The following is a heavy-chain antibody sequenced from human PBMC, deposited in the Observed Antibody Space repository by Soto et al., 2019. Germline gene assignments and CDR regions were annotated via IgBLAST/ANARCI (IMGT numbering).Heavy chain of an antibody. CDR3: ARAPRSRNIVDTSGAFDI. V-gene: IGHV3-66*01. CDR1: GFTVSSNY. J-gene: IGHJ3*02. Sequence: EVQLVESGGGVVQPGGSLRLSCAASGFTVSSNYMSWVRQAPGKGLEWVSVIYSGGSTYYADSVKGRFTISRDNSKNTLYLKINSLSDEDKAVYYCARAPRSRNIVDTSGAFDISSKGPQVTVSS. CDR2: IYSGGST. D-gene: IGHD5-12*01.